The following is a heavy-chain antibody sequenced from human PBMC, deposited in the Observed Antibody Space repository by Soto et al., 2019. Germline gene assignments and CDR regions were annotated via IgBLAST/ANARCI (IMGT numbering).Heavy chain of an antibody. Sequence: RLSCAASGLSFSDYSMTWIRQAPGKGPEWVARISRGGGDTEYADTVKGRFTISRDNAKNSLYLQMDSMRAEDTAVYYCTRGGRSTSYYWEFWGQGTLVTVSS. CDR2: ISRGGGDT. J-gene: IGHJ4*02. CDR1: GLSFSDYS. D-gene: IGHD3-10*01. CDR3: TRGGRSTSYYWEF. V-gene: IGHV3-11*06.